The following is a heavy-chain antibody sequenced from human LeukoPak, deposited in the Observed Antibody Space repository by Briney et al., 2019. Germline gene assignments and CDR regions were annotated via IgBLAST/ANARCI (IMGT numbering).Heavy chain of an antibody. J-gene: IGHJ3*02. CDR1: GFTFSSYA. V-gene: IGHV3-23*01. D-gene: IGHD2-2*01. CDR2: ISGSGVST. Sequence: GGSLRLSCAASGFTFSSYAMTWVRQAPGKGLEWVSAISGSGVSTYYADSVKGRFTISRDNSKNTLYLQMSSLRAEDTAVCYCAKDYRYCTSTSCYGDDAFDIWGQGTMVTVSS. CDR3: AKDYRYCTSTSCYGDDAFDI.